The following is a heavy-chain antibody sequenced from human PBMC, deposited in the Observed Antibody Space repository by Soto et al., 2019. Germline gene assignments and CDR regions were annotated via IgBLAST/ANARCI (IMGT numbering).Heavy chain of an antibody. D-gene: IGHD3-3*02. Sequence: SQTLSLTCAISGDSVSTNSATWDWISQSPSRGLEWLGRTYYRSKWYNDYAVSVKGRITINPDTSNNQLSLQLNSVTPDDTAVYYCARGPLASGTAFALFDIWGQGTMVTVSS. V-gene: IGHV6-1*01. CDR1: GDSVSTNSAT. CDR3: ARGPLASGTAFALFDI. CDR2: TYYRSKWYN. J-gene: IGHJ3*02.